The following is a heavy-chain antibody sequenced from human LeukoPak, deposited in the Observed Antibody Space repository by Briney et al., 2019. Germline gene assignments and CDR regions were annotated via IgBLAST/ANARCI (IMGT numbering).Heavy chain of an antibody. J-gene: IGHJ4*02. CDR2: MNPNSGNT. D-gene: IGHD3-22*01. CDR1: GYTFTSYY. CDR3: ARGPPALLYYYDSSGSFHFDY. Sequence: ASVKVSCKASGYTFTSYYMHWVRQAPGQGLEWMGWMNPNSGNTGYAQKFQGRVTMTRNTSISTAYMELSSLGSEDTAVYYCARGPPALLYYYDSSGSFHFDYWGQGTLVTVSS. V-gene: IGHV1-8*02.